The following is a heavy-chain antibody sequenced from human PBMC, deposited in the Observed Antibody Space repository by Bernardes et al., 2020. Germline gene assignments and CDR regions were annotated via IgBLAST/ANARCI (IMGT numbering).Heavy chain of an antibody. CDR2: IIPIFGTA. Sequence: SVKVSCKASGGTFSSYAISWVRQAPGQGLEWMGGIIPIFGTANYAQKFQGRVTITADESTSTAYMELSSLRSEDTAVYYCARGFVPWAAADGRFDYWGQGTLVTVSS. CDR1: GGTFSSYA. CDR3: ARGFVPWAAADGRFDY. D-gene: IGHD6-13*01. J-gene: IGHJ4*02. V-gene: IGHV1-69*13.